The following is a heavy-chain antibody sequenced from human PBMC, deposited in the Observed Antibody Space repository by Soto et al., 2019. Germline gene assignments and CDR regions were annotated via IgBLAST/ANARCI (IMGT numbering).Heavy chain of an antibody. V-gene: IGHV1-69*13. CDR1: GGTFSSYT. J-gene: IGHJ6*02. CDR2: IIPIFGTE. CDR3: ARDRPEGAHYYYYGMDV. Sequence: PVKAYCKASGGTFSSYTISWVRQAPEQTLEWMGGIIPIFGTENYAQKFQGTVTITADESTSTDYMELSSLRSEDTAVYYCARDRPEGAHYYYYGMDVWGQGTTVTVSS.